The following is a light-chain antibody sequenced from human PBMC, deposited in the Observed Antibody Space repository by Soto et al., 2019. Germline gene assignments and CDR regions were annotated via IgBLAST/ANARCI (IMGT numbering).Light chain of an antibody. CDR2: RAY. CDR3: QQYGFYYPRT. Sequence: DIQMTQSPSTLSASVGDKVTITCRASQIIGDYLAWYQQKPGKAPVLLIYRAYTLESGVPSRCRGSGSGTEFTLTLSSLQPDGFATDYCQQYGFYYPRTFGGGTKVEI. V-gene: IGKV1-5*03. J-gene: IGKJ4*01. CDR1: QIIGDY.